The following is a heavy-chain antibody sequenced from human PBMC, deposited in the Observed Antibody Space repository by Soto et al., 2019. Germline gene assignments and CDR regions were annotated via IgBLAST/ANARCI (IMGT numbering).Heavy chain of an antibody. Sequence: EVQLVETGGGLIQPGGSLRLSCAASGFSVGSNYMTWVRQSPGKGLEWVSLIYSNGDTDYADSVKGRFSISREDFKSTLYLQMNNLRAEDTAVYHCVRKSDSSRVPEADGVWGRGTLVTVSS. V-gene: IGHV3-53*02. CDR1: GFSVGSNY. J-gene: IGHJ4*02. CDR3: VRKSDSSRVPEADGV. CDR2: IYSNGDT. D-gene: IGHD2-8*01.